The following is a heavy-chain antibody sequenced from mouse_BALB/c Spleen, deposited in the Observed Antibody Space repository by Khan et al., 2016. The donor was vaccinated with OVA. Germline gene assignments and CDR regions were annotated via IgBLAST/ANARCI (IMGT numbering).Heavy chain of an antibody. D-gene: IGHD1-1*02. J-gene: IGHJ3*01. CDR2: INPSNGGT. V-gene: IGHV1S81*02. CDR1: GYTFTSYY. CDR3: TRSGYGAFAY. Sequence: VQLQQSGAELVKPGASVRLSCKASGYTFTSYYLYWVKQRPGHGLEWIGAINPSNGGTNFNENFKTKATLTVDKSSSTAYMQLSSLTSEDSAVYYCTRSGYGAFAYWGQGTLVTVSA.